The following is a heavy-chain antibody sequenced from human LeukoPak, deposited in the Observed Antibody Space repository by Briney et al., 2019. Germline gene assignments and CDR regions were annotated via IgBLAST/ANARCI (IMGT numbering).Heavy chain of an antibody. Sequence: RGESLKISCKGSGYSFTSYWIGWVRQMPGKGLEWMGIIYPGGSDTRYSPSFQGQVTISADKSISTAYLQWSSLKASDTAMYYCARARHRITMVRGIGDYFDYWGQGTLVTVSS. CDR1: GYSFTSYW. J-gene: IGHJ4*02. D-gene: IGHD3-10*01. V-gene: IGHV5-51*01. CDR2: IYPGGSDT. CDR3: ARARHRITMVRGIGDYFDY.